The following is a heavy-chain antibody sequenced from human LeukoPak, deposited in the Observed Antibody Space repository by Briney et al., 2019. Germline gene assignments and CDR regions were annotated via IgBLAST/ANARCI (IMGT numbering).Heavy chain of an antibody. CDR1: GGTFSSYA. D-gene: IGHD5-12*01. J-gene: IGHJ3*02. Sequence: ASVKVSRKASGGTFSSYAISWVRQAPGQGLEWMGGIIPIFGTANYAQKFQGRVTITADESTSTAYMELSSLRSEDTAVYYCARVEFGDIVATIWIGRAFDIWGQGTMVTVSS. CDR3: ARVEFGDIVATIWIGRAFDI. CDR2: IIPIFGTA. V-gene: IGHV1-69*13.